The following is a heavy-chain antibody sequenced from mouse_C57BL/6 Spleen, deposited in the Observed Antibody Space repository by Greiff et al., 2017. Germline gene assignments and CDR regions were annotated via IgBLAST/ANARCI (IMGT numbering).Heavy chain of an antibody. J-gene: IGHJ2*01. CDR1: GYTFTSYG. Sequence: QVQLQQSGAELARPGASVKLSCKASGYTFTSYGISWVKQRTGQGLEWIGEIYPRSGNTYYNEKFKGKDTLTADKSSSTAYMGLRSLTSEDSAVYFCARGDDPDHWGQGTTLPVSS. CDR2: IYPRSGNT. CDR3: ARGDDPDH. V-gene: IGHV1-81*01.